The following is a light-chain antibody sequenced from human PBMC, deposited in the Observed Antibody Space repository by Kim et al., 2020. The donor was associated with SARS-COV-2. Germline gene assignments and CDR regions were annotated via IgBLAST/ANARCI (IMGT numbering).Light chain of an antibody. V-gene: IGKV1-39*01. J-gene: IGKJ2*01. CDR1: QSNTTY. CDR3: QQTYTFPYT. CDR2: VPS. Sequence: SASVGDRVTIACRASQSNTTYLNWYQQKPGKAPKLLIYVPSGLQPGVPSRFSDSGSGTDFTLTISSLQPEDFAAYYCQQTYTFPYTFGQGTKLEI.